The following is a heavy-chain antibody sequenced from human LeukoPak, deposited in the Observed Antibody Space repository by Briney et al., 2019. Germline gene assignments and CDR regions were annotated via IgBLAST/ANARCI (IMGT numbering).Heavy chain of an antibody. J-gene: IGHJ4*02. CDR3: ARHAGSYTYFDF. D-gene: IGHD2-15*01. Sequence: SETLTLTCTVSGASINNYYWSWIRQSPGKGLEWVGYIFYAGNTDYNPSLKSRVSISFGTSRSQFSLTLTSVTAADTAIYYCARHAGSYTYFDFWGQGTLVTVSS. CDR1: GASINNYY. V-gene: IGHV4-59*08. CDR2: IFYAGNT.